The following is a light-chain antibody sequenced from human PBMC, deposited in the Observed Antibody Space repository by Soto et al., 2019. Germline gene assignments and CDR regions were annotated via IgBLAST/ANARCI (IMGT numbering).Light chain of an antibody. Sequence: EIVMTQSPATLSVSPGERATLSCRASQSVNNNLAWYQQKPVHAPRLLIYGASTRATGIPAKFSGSGSGTEFTLTISSLQSEDFAVYYCQQYSNWPLTFGGGTKVDIK. CDR1: QSVNNN. V-gene: IGKV3-15*01. J-gene: IGKJ4*01. CDR3: QQYSNWPLT. CDR2: GAS.